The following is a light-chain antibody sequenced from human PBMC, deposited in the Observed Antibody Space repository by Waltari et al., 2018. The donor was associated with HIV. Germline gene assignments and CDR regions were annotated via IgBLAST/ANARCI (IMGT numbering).Light chain of an antibody. J-gene: IGLJ2*01. Sequence: QSVLTQPPSVSAAPGQKVTIPCSGSSSNIGNNYVSWYQQLPGPTPKLLIYENNKRPSGIPDRFSGSKSGTSATLGVTGLQTGDEADYYCGTWDTSLSAVLFGGGTKLTVL. CDR3: GTWDTSLSAVL. CDR1: SSNIGNNY. V-gene: IGLV1-51*02. CDR2: ENN.